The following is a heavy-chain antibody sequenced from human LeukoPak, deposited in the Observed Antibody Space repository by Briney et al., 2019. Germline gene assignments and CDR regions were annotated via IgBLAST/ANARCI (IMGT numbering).Heavy chain of an antibody. CDR1: GFTFSSYG. D-gene: IGHD5-24*01. V-gene: IGHV3-30*18. Sequence: GGSLRLSYAASGFTFSSYGMHWVRQAPGKGLEWVAVISYDGSNKYYADSVKGRFTISRDNSKNTLYLQMNSLRAEDTAVYYCAKVMEMATITAFDYWGQGTLVTVSS. CDR3: AKVMEMATITAFDY. J-gene: IGHJ4*02. CDR2: ISYDGSNK.